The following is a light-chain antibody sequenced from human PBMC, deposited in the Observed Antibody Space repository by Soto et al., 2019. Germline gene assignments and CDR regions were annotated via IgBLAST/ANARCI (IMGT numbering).Light chain of an antibody. Sequence: QSVLTLPASVSGSPGQSITISCTGTSSDVGGYEFVSWYQQHPGKATKLMIYEVSNRPSGVSSRFSGSKSGNTASLTISGLQAEDEADYYCGSYTGSIYVFGTWTTVTVL. CDR1: SSDVGGYEF. V-gene: IGLV2-14*01. CDR2: EVS. CDR3: GSYTGSIYV. J-gene: IGLJ1*01.